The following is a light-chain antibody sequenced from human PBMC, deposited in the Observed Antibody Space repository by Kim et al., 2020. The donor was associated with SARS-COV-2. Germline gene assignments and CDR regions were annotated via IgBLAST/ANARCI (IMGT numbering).Light chain of an antibody. J-gene: IGKJ1*01. CDR3: QQYGHLPPWT. Sequence: PVDRAPLSCRASQTITSSYLAWYQQKRGQAPRLLIYGASSRAAGIPNRFSGIGSGTDFTLTISRLDPDDFAVYYCQQYGHLPPWTFGQGTKVDIK. V-gene: IGKV3-20*01. CDR2: GAS. CDR1: QTITSSY.